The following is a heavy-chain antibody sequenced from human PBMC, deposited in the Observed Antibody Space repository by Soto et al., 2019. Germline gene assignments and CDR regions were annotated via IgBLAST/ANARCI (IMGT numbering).Heavy chain of an antibody. CDR2: IYYSGST. V-gene: IGHV4-59*01. J-gene: IGHJ3*02. CDR3: ARVASWLLWFGELLGAFDI. CDR1: GGSISSYY. D-gene: IGHD3-10*01. Sequence: PSETLSLTCSVSGGSISSYYWSWIRQPPGKGLEWIGYIYYSGSTNYNPSLKSRVTISVDTSKNQFSLNLSSVTPADTAVYYCARVASWLLWFGELLGAFDIWGQGTMVTVS.